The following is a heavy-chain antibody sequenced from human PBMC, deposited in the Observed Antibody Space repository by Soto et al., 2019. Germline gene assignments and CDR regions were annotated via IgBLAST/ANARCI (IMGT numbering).Heavy chain of an antibody. CDR3: ATIFSPYSSSSWVIWFDP. V-gene: IGHV1-24*01. D-gene: IGHD6-6*01. Sequence: ASVKVSCKVSGYTPTELSMHWVRQAPGKGVEWMGGFDPEDGETIYAQKFQGRVTMTEDTSTDTAYMELSSLRSEDTAVYYCATIFSPYSSSSWVIWFDPWGQGTLVTVSS. CDR1: GYTPTELS. J-gene: IGHJ5*02. CDR2: FDPEDGET.